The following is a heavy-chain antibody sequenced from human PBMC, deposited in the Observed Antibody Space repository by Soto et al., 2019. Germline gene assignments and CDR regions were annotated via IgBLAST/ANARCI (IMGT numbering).Heavy chain of an antibody. J-gene: IGHJ5*02. CDR2: IIPIFGTA. CDR1: GGTFSSSA. V-gene: IGHV1-69*01. CDR3: AGDRSSGSSYGYGIGLWFDP. Sequence: QVQLVQSGAEVKKPGSSVKVSCKASGGTFSSSAISWVRQAPGQGLEWMGGIIPIFGTANYAQKFQGRVAITADESTSTAYMVLSSLRSEDTAVYYCAGDRSSGSSYGYGIGLWFDPWGQGTRVTVSS. D-gene: IGHD5-18*01.